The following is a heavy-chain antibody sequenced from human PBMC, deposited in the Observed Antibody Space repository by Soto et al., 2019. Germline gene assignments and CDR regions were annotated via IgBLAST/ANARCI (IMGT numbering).Heavy chain of an antibody. CDR3: AREGVPLATLPDNCFDS. Sequence: SVKVSCKASGGTFSSYSINWVRQAPGQGLEWMGGIIPIFGTANNAQKFQGRVTITADESATTVYTELRSLRSDDTAVYFCAREGVPLATLPDNCFDSWGQGTLVTVSS. CDR1: GGTFSSYS. V-gene: IGHV1-69*13. J-gene: IGHJ5*01. D-gene: IGHD2-15*01. CDR2: IIPIFGTA.